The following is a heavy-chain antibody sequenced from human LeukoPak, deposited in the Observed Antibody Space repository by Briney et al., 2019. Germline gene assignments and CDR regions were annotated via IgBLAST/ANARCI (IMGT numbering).Heavy chain of an antibody. CDR1: GFTLSDYW. CDR2: INRGGNEV. D-gene: IGHD1-26*01. Sequence: GGSLRFSCAPSGFTLSDYWMTWVRQVPGKGLEWVANINRGGNEVHYVDSVKGRFTISRDNAKNSLYLQLDSLRVEDTAVYYCARVGTWELQRVFDYWGQGTLVTVSS. CDR3: ARVGTWELQRVFDY. V-gene: IGHV3-7*01. J-gene: IGHJ4*02.